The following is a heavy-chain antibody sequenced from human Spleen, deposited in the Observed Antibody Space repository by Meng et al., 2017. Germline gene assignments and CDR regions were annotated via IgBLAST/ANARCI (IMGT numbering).Heavy chain of an antibody. V-gene: IGHV3-33*01. D-gene: IGHD3-22*01. CDR1: GFTLSSYG. CDR2: IWYDGTTK. Sequence: GESLKISCAASGFTLSSYGMHWVRQAPGKGLEWVALIWYDGTTKYYADSVKGRFTISRDKSTNTLYLQMNSLRAEDTAVYYCARGQFRNYYDTSGSFDYWGQGTRVTVSS. J-gene: IGHJ4*02. CDR3: ARGQFRNYYDTSGSFDY.